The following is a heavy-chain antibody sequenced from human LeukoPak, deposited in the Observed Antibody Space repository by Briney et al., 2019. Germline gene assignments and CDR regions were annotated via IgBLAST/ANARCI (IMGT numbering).Heavy chain of an antibody. D-gene: IGHD3-10*01. J-gene: IGHJ4*02. V-gene: IGHV5-51*01. Sequence: GESLKISCKGSGYHFTNYWIGWVRQVPGKGLEWLGIIYPGDSDTRYSPSFQGQVTISADKSISTVYLQWSSLKASDTAMYYCARQSRDGSKTRGYYFDYWGQGTLVTVSS. CDR3: ARQSRDGSKTRGYYFDY. CDR2: IYPGDSDT. CDR1: GYHFTNYW.